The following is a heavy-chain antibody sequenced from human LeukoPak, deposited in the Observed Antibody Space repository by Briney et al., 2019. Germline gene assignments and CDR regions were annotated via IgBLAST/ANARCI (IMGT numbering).Heavy chain of an antibody. Sequence: GASVKVSCKASGYTFTGYYMHWGRQAPGQGLEWMGWINPNSGGTNYAQKFQGRVTMTRDTSISTAYMELSRLRSDDTAVYYCARWDGYNDGVDYWGQGTLVTVSS. CDR1: GYTFTGYY. V-gene: IGHV1-2*02. CDR2: INPNSGGT. CDR3: ARWDGYNDGVDY. J-gene: IGHJ4*02. D-gene: IGHD5-24*01.